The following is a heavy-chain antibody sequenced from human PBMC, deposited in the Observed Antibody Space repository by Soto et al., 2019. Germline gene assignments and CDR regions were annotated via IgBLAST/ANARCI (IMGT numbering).Heavy chain of an antibody. CDR3: ARVGRDCSSTSCPYYYYYMAV. D-gene: IGHD2-2*01. V-gene: IGHV1-69*02. J-gene: IGHJ6*03. CDR2: IIPILGIA. CDR1: GGTFSSYT. Sequence: QVQLVQSGAEVKKPGSSVKVSCKASGGTFSSYTISWVRQAPGQGLEWMGRIIPILGIANYAQQVQGRVTITADKYTSTAYMELSSLRSEDTAVYYCARVGRDCSSTSCPYYYYYMAVWGKGTTVTVSS.